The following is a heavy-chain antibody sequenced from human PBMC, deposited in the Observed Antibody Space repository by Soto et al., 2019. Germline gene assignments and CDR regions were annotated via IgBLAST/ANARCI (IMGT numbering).Heavy chain of an antibody. V-gene: IGHV4-31*03. Sequence: QVQLQESGPGLVKPSQTLSLTCTVSGGSISSGGYYWSWIRQHPGKGLEWIGYIYYSGSTYYNPSLKSRVTISVDTSKNQFSLKLSSVTAADTAVYYCARTSITMIVVVTLNWFDPWGQGTLVTVSS. D-gene: IGHD3-22*01. CDR2: IYYSGST. CDR3: ARTSITMIVVVTLNWFDP. J-gene: IGHJ5*02. CDR1: GGSISSGGYY.